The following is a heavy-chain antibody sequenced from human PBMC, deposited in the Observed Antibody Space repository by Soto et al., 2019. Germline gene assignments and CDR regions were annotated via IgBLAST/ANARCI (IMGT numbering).Heavy chain of an antibody. CDR1: GFTFGGYW. Sequence: EGSLRLSCAASGFTFGGYWMNWVRQAPGKGLEWVANVRGDGGETCYVDSVKGRFTISRDNAKNSLYLQMNSLRAEDTAVYYCARGDLLDWGQGTLVTVSS. CDR3: ARGDLLD. J-gene: IGHJ4*02. D-gene: IGHD3-16*01. V-gene: IGHV3-7*03. CDR2: VRGDGGET.